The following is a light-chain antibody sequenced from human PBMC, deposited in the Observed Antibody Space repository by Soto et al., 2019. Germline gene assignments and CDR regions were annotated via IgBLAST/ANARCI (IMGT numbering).Light chain of an antibody. V-gene: IGKV3-20*01. CDR1: QSVTSTY. CDR3: QLYGSSPLT. Sequence: EIVLKISPVTLSLSPGERATLSCRASQSVTSTYLAWYQQKPGQAPRLLIYGASNRATGIPDRFSGSGSGTDFTLTVSRLEPEDFAVYYCQLYGSSPLTFGGGSKVDIK. CDR2: GAS. J-gene: IGKJ4*01.